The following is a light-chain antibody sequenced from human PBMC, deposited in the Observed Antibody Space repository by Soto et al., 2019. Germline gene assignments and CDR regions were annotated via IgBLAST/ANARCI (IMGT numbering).Light chain of an antibody. J-gene: IGLJ1*01. CDR2: EGS. CDR3: RSFTTPRPDV. CDR1: SSDVGSYNL. V-gene: IGLV2-14*02. Sequence: QSALTQPASVSGSPGQSITISCTGTSSDVGSYNLVSWYQQHPGKAPKLMIYEGSKRPSGISTRFSGSKSGNTASLTISGLPAGVEVDYYRRSFTTPRPDVFGAGTQLTVL.